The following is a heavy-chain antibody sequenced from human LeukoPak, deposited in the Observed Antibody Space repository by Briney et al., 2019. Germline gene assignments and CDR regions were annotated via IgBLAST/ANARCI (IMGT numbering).Heavy chain of an antibody. CDR3: ARDRLARRPRSSSDY. CDR1: GFTFSSYG. J-gene: IGHJ4*02. CDR2: IRYDGSDK. Sequence: GGSLRLSCAASGFTFSSYGMHWVRQAPGKGLEWVAFIRYDGSDKYYADSVKGRFTISRDNSKNTLYLQMNSLRAEDTAIYYCARDRLARRPRSSSDYCGEGTLVSVSS. V-gene: IGHV3-30*02. D-gene: IGHD6-6*01.